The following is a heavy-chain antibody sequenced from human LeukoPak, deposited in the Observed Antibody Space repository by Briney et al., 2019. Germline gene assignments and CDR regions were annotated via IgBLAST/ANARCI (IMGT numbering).Heavy chain of an antibody. J-gene: IGHJ4*02. Sequence: GASVKVSCKASGGTFSSYAISWVRQAPGQGLEWMGWISAYNGNTNYAQKLQGRVTMTTDTSTSTAYMELRSLRSDDTAVYYCARDTYYYDSRELDYWGQGTLVTVSS. D-gene: IGHD3-22*01. CDR2: ISAYNGNT. CDR3: ARDTYYYDSRELDY. V-gene: IGHV1-18*01. CDR1: GGTFSSYA.